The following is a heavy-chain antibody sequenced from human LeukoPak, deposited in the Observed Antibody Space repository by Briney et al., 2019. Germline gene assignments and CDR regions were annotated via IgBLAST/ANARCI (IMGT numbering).Heavy chain of an antibody. D-gene: IGHD4-17*01. Sequence: PSETLSLTCTVSGGSISSLYWSSIRQPPGKGLEWIGYIYYSGSTNYNPSLKSRVTISVDTSKSQFSLKLSSVTAADTAVYYCARDSHGDYAGWYFDLWGRGTLVTVSS. V-gene: IGHV4-59*11. CDR3: ARDSHGDYAGWYFDL. CDR1: GGSISSLY. CDR2: IYYSGST. J-gene: IGHJ2*01.